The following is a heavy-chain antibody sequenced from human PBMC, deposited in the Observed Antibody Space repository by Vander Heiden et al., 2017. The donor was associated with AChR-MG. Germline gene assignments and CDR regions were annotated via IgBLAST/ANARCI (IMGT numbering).Heavy chain of an antibody. Sequence: EVQLVDSGGGLVQPGRSLRLPCAASGFPFGDYAMPWVRQVPGKGLEWVSGISWSSGTIYYADSVKGRFTVSRDNAKNSLYLQMNSLRPEDTALYFCARDKDYYDSGNKYYYFDRWGRGTLVTVAS. CDR1: GFPFGDYA. J-gene: IGHJ2*01. CDR3: ARDKDYYDSGNKYYYFDR. V-gene: IGHV3-9*01. D-gene: IGHD3-10*01. CDR2: ISWSSGTI.